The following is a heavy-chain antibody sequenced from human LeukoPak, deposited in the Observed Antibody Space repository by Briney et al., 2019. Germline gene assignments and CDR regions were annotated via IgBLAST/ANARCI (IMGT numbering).Heavy chain of an antibody. CDR3: ARGGSSSYYYYYYMDV. J-gene: IGHJ6*03. CDR1: GGSISSHY. Sequence: PSETLSLTCTVSGGSISSHYWSWIRQPPGKGLEWIGYIYYSGSTNYNPSLKSRVTISVDTSKNQFSLKLSSVTAADTAVYYCARGGSSSYYYYYYMDVWGKGPRSPSP. D-gene: IGHD6-6*01. CDR2: IYYSGST. V-gene: IGHV4-59*11.